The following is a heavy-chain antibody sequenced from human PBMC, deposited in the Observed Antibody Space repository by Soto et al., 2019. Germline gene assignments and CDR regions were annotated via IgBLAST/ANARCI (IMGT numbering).Heavy chain of an antibody. CDR1: GGSISSGGYY. V-gene: IGHV4-31*03. D-gene: IGHD3-22*01. CDR2: IYYSGST. J-gene: IGHJ1*01. CDR3: ATNGDYYDRSGPKYFPH. Sequence: QVQLQESGPGLVKPSQTPSLTCTVSGGSISSGGYYWSWIRQHPGKGLECIGYIYYSGSTYYNPSLKSRVTISVDTSKNQFSLKLSSVTAADTAVYYCATNGDYYDRSGPKYFPHWGQGTLVTVSS.